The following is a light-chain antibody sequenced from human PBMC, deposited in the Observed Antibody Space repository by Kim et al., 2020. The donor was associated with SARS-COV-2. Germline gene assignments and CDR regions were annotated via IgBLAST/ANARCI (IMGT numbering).Light chain of an antibody. J-gene: IGLJ3*02. V-gene: IGLV6-57*04. Sequence: NFMLTQPHSVSESPGKTVTISCTRSSGSIASNYVQWYQQRPGSAPTTVIYEDNQRPSGVPDRFSGSIDSSSNSASLTISGLKTEDVADYYCQSYDSSNQVFGGGTQLTVL. CDR1: SGSIASNY. CDR2: EDN. CDR3: QSYDSSNQV.